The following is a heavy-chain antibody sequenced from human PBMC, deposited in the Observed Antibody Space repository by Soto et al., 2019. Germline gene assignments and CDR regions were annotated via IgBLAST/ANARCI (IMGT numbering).Heavy chain of an antibody. D-gene: IGHD3-22*01. CDR1: GFTFSSYS. V-gene: IGHV3-48*02. Sequence: GGSLRLSCAASGFTFSSYSMNWVRQAPGKGLEWVSYISSSSSTIYYADSVKGRFTISRDNAKNSLYLQMNSLRDEDTAVYYCARENDSSGYSLFDYWGQGTLVTVSS. CDR2: ISSSSSTI. CDR3: ARENDSSGYSLFDY. J-gene: IGHJ4*02.